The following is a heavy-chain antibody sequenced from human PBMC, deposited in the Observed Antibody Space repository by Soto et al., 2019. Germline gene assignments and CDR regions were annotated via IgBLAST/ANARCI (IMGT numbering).Heavy chain of an antibody. CDR3: ARDQGDFWSGPLYYMDV. V-gene: IGHV3-33*01. CDR2: IWYDGSNK. CDR1: GFTFSSYG. D-gene: IGHD3-3*01. Sequence: GGSLRLSCAASGFTFSSYGMHWVRQAPGKGLEWVAVIWYDGSNKYYADSVKGRFTISRDNSKNTLYLQMNSLRAEDTAVYYCARDQGDFWSGPLYYMDVWGKGTTVTVSS. J-gene: IGHJ6*03.